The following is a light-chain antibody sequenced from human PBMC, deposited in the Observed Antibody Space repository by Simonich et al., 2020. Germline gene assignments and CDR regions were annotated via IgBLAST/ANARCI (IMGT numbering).Light chain of an antibody. CDR3: QQYYSTPPWT. CDR2: WAS. J-gene: IGKJ1*01. V-gene: IGKV4-1*01. Sequence: DIVMTQSPDSLAVSLGERATINCKSSQSVLYSSNNKNYLAWYQQKPGQPPKLLLYWASTRESGVPARFSGRGSGTDFTLTISSLQAEDVAVYYCQQYYSTPPWTFGQGTKVEIK. CDR1: QSVLYSSNNKNY.